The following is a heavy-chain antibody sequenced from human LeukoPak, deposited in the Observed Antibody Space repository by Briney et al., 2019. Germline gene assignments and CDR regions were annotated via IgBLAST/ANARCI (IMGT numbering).Heavy chain of an antibody. Sequence: GRSLRLSCAASGFTFSSYAMHWVRQAPGKGLEWVAVISYDGSNKYYADSVKGRLTISRDNSKNTLYLQMNSLRAEDTAVYYCARDLSIYSYGYHFDYWGQGTLVTVSS. D-gene: IGHD5-18*01. J-gene: IGHJ4*02. CDR2: ISYDGSNK. V-gene: IGHV3-30-3*01. CDR3: ARDLSIYSYGYHFDY. CDR1: GFTFSSYA.